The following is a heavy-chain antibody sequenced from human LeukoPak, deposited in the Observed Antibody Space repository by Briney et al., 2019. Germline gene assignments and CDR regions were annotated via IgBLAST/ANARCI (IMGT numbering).Heavy chain of an antibody. D-gene: IGHD2-21*01. CDR1: GGSISSGGYY. CDR3: AREIGGDSSYGMDV. CDR2: IYYSGST. V-gene: IGHV4-31*03. J-gene: IGHJ6*02. Sequence: TLSLTCTVSGGSISSGGYYWSWIRQHPGKGLEWIGYIYYSGSTYYNPSLKSRVTISVDTSKNQFSLKLSSVTAADTAVYYCAREIGGDSSYGMDVWGQGTTVTVSS.